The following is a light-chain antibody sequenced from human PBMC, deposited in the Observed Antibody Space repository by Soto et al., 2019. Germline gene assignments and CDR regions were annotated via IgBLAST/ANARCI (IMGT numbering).Light chain of an antibody. J-gene: IGKJ1*01. V-gene: IGKV1-39*01. CDR1: QTIGNY. Sequence: DIHITQSPASLSASVGDRVTITCRASQTIGNYLNWYQQKPGKAPTVVIYRASTLQSGVPSRFSGSGSGTDFTLTISSLQPEDFATYYCQQSYSTPAWTFGQGTKVDIK. CDR3: QQSYSTPAWT. CDR2: RAS.